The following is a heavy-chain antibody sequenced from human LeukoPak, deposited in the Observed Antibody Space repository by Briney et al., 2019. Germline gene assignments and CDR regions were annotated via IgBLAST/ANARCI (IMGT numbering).Heavy chain of an antibody. CDR3: ARGGGPGLSWGAMGH. Sequence: WGSLRLSCAASGFTFSNHAMHWVRQAPGKGLEYVSGISSNGGSTYHADSVKGRFTISRDNSKNTLYLQMGSLRTEDMAVYYCARGGGPGLSWGAMGHWGQGTLVTVSS. D-gene: IGHD1-26*01. CDR2: ISSNGGST. J-gene: IGHJ4*02. CDR1: GFTFSNHA. V-gene: IGHV3-64*02.